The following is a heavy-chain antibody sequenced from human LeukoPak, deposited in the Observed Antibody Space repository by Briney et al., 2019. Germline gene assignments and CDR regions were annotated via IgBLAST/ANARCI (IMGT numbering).Heavy chain of an antibody. CDR1: GYTFTGYY. CDR3: ARIKYGSGSYYDAFDI. Sequence: GASVKVSCKASGYTFTGYYMHWVRQAPGQGLEWMGWINPNSGGTNYAQKFQGRVTMTRDTSISTAYMELSRLRSDDTAVYYCARIKYGSGSYYDAFDIWGQGTMVTVSS. J-gene: IGHJ3*02. V-gene: IGHV1-2*02. D-gene: IGHD3-10*01. CDR2: INPNSGGT.